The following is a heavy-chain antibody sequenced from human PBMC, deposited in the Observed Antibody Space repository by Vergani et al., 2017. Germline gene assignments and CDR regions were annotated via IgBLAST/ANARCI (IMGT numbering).Heavy chain of an antibody. CDR2: IWYDGSNK. Sequence: QVQLVESEGGVVQPGRSLTLSCVASGFTFSSHGMHWVRQAPGKGLEWVAVIWYDGSNKYYGDSVKGLFTIPRDNSKNTQYLQMNSLRVEDTAVYYCARWGNEKRLDSWGQGTLFTVSS. D-gene: IGHD1-1*01. J-gene: IGHJ5*01. V-gene: IGHV3-33*01. CDR3: ARWGNEKRLDS. CDR1: GFTFSSHG.